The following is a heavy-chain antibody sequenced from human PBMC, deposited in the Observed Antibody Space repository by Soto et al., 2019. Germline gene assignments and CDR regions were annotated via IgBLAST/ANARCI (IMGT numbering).Heavy chain of an antibody. CDR3: VKDKKYDILSAWDALDI. CDR2: ISGGGGGT. D-gene: IGHD3-9*01. CDR1: GFTFNNYA. Sequence: LRLSCAASGFTFNNYAMTWVRQAPGKGLEWVAAISGGGGGTYYAGPVKGRFTISRDNSKNTLHLQMNNLRAEDTAIYYCVKDKKYDILSAWDALDIWGHG. J-gene: IGHJ3*02. V-gene: IGHV3-23*01.